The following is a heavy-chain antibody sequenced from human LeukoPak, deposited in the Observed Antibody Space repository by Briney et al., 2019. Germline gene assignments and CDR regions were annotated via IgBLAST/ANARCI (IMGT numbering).Heavy chain of an antibody. CDR3: ARDLAFGEMVTNRGAFDI. CDR2: INPYSGGT. Sequence: ASVKVSCKASGYTFTDYYVHWVRQAPGQGLEWMGWINPYSGGTNYAQKFQGRVTMTRDTSISTAYMELSRLRSDDTAVYYCARDLAFGEMVTNRGAFDIWGQGTMVTDSS. CDR1: GYTFTDYY. D-gene: IGHD5-24*01. V-gene: IGHV1-2*02. J-gene: IGHJ3*02.